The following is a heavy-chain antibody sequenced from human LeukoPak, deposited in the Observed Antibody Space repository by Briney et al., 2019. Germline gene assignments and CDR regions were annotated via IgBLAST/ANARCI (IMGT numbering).Heavy chain of an antibody. V-gene: IGHV4-39*07. Sequence: SETLSLTCTVSGGSISSSSYYWGWIRQPPGKGLEWIGSIYYSGSTYYSPSLKSRVTISVDTSKNLLSLKLSSVTAADTAVYYCARERQIVGANRFDHWGQGTLVTVSS. D-gene: IGHD1-26*01. CDR2: IYYSGST. CDR1: GGSISSSSYY. CDR3: ARERQIVGANRFDH. J-gene: IGHJ4*02.